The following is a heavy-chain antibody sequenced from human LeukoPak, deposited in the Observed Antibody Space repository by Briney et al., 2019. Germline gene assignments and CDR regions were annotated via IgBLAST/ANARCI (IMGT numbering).Heavy chain of an antibody. Sequence: GGSLRLSCAASGFAFSSYGMSWVRQAPGKGLEWVSAISGSGGSTYYADSVKGRFTISRDNSKNTLYLQMNSLRAEDTAVYYCATIYTYYYDSSGYHNDYWGQGTLVTVSS. CDR2: ISGSGGST. V-gene: IGHV3-23*01. J-gene: IGHJ4*02. CDR3: ATIYTYYYDSSGYHNDY. D-gene: IGHD3-22*01. CDR1: GFAFSSYG.